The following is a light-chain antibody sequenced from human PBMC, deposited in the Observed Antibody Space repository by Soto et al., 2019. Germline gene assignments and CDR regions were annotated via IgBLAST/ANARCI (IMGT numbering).Light chain of an antibody. CDR1: QSVRSSH. CDR3: QQYSSSPLT. CDR2: GAS. V-gene: IGKV3-20*01. J-gene: IGKJ4*01. Sequence: EIVLTQSPGTLSSSPGERATLSCRASQSVRSSHLAWYQQMPGQAPRLLIYGASNRATGIPDRFSGSGSGTDFTLTISRLEPEDFAVYYCQQYSSSPLTFGGGTKVDIK.